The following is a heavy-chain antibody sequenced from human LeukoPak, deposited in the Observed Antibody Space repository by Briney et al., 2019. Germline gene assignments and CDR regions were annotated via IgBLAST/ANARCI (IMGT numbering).Heavy chain of an antibody. CDR3: ARGNQQLPRSTPDY. V-gene: IGHV3-74*01. CDR1: GFTFSSSW. Sequence: AGGSLRLSCAVSGFTFSSSWMHWVRQAPGKGLVWVSHIKTDGSTTAYADSVKGRFTISRDNAKNTLYLQMNSLRAEDTGVNYCARGNQQLPRSTPDYWGQGTLVTVSS. D-gene: IGHD2-2*01. J-gene: IGHJ4*02. CDR2: IKTDGSTT.